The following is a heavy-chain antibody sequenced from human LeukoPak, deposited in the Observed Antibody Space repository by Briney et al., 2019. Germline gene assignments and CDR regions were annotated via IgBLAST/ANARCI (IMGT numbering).Heavy chain of an antibody. J-gene: IGHJ6*02. CDR2: IYTSGST. D-gene: IGHD3-10*01. CDR1: GGSISSYY. Sequence: ASETLSLTCTVSGGSISSYYWSWIRQPAGKGLEWIGRIYTSGSTNYNPSLKSRVTISVDTSKNQFSLKLSSVTAADTAVYYCARGPTMVRGAPYYYYYYGMDVWGQGTTVTVSS. V-gene: IGHV4-4*07. CDR3: ARGPTMVRGAPYYYYYYGMDV.